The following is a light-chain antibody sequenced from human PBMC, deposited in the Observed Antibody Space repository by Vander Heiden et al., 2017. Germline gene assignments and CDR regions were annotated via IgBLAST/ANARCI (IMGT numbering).Light chain of an antibody. CDR3: CSYAGSRTSYVV. J-gene: IGLJ2*01. CDR1: SSDVGRYNL. CDR2: EVS. V-gene: IGLV2-23*02. Sequence: QSALTQPASVSGSPGQSITISCTGPSSDVGRYNLVSWYHQHPGKAPKLRIYEVSKRASGVSNRFSGSESGNTATLTISGLQAEDEADYYCCSYAGSRTSYVVFGGGTKLTVL.